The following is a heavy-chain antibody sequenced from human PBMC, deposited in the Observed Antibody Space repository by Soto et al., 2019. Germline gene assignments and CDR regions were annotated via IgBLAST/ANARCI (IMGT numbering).Heavy chain of an antibody. J-gene: IGHJ6*02. V-gene: IGHV7-4-1*01. Sequence: ASVKVSCKASGYTFTSYAMNWVRQAPGQRLEWMGWINTNTGNPTYAQGFTGRFVFSLDTSVSTAYLQICSLKAEDTAVYYCARDYYYDSSGQGYYYYYGMDVWGQGTTVTVSS. CDR1: GYTFTSYA. CDR2: INTNTGNP. CDR3: ARDYYYDSSGQGYYYYYGMDV. D-gene: IGHD3-22*01.